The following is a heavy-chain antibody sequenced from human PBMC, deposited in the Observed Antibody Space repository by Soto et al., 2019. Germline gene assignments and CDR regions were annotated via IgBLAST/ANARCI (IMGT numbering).Heavy chain of an antibody. D-gene: IGHD5-12*01. J-gene: IGHJ3*02. CDR2: INHSGST. V-gene: IGHV4-34*01. CDR1: GGSFSGYY. Sequence: PSETLSLTCAVYGGSFSGYYWSWIRQPPGKGLEWIGEINHSGSTNYNPSLKSRVTISVDTSKNQFSLKLSSVTAADTAVYYCARAQGWILDAFAIWGQGTMVTVSS. CDR3: ARAQGWILDAFAI.